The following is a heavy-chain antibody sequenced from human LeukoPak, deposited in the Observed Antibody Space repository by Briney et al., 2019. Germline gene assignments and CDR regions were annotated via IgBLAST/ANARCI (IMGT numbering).Heavy chain of an antibody. Sequence: PGRSLTLSCAASGFTFSRLGMQWVRQAPGKGLEWVAVIHNDGTQGQYADSMKGRFTISKDNSQNTLYLQMNNLRDDDTAVYYCAKEGDEFRGYLDVWGKETTVTVSS. V-gene: IGHV3-33*06. CDR3: AKEGDEFRGYLDV. CDR1: GFTFSRLG. CDR2: IHNDGTQG. D-gene: IGHD3-16*01. J-gene: IGHJ6*03.